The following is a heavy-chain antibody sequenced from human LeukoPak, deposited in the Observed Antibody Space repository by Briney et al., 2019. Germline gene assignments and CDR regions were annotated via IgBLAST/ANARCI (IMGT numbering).Heavy chain of an antibody. CDR3: AGRLEALGVVAAAAHNGAEYFHQ. CDR2: LYYSRNT. J-gene: IGHJ1*01. Sequence: PSETLSLTCTVSGASISDSYYYWGGNRQPPGKGLEWIGSLYYSRNTYYHPSLKSPVTISVDTSKNQFSLRLSSVTAADTAVYYCAGRLEALGVVAAAAHNGAEYFHQWGQGTLVTVTS. V-gene: IGHV4-39*01. CDR1: GASISDSYYY. D-gene: IGHD2-15*01.